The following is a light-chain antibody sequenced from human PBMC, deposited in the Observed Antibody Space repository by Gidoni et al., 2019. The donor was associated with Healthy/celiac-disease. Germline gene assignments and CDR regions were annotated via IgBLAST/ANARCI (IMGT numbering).Light chain of an antibody. J-gene: IGKJ1*01. Sequence: EIVLTQSPGTLSLSPGERATLSCRASQSVSSSYLAWYQQKPGQAPRLLIYGASSRATGIPDRFSGSGSGTEFTLTISRLEPEDFAVYYCQQYGRSRWTFXQXTKVEIK. V-gene: IGKV3-20*01. CDR2: GAS. CDR1: QSVSSSY. CDR3: QQYGRSRWT.